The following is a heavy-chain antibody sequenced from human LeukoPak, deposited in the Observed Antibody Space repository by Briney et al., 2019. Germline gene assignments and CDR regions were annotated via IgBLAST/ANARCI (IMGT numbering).Heavy chain of an antibody. J-gene: IGHJ5*02. CDR3: AKDLAAAGMWFDP. V-gene: IGHV3-43D*03. D-gene: IGHD6-13*01. Sequence: GGSLRLSCAASGFTFDDYVMHWVRQPPGKGLEWVSLITWDGGTTYYADSVKGRFTISRDNTKNYLYLQMNSLKAEDTALYYCAKDLAAAGMWFDPWGQGTLVTVSS. CDR1: GFTFDDYV. CDR2: ITWDGGTT.